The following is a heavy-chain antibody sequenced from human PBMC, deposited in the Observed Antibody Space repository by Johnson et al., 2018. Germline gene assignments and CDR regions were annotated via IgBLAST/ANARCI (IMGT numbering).Heavy chain of an antibody. D-gene: IGHD3-10*01. CDR1: GFTFSSYA. J-gene: IGHJ3*02. Sequence: QVQLVESGGGLVKPGGSLRLSCAASGFTFSSYAMHWVRQAPGKGLEWVAVIWYDGRNKDYAESVKGRFTISRDNAKNSLHLQMNSVRAEDTAVYYCARGFGGGYDGNAFDIWGQGTMVTVSS. CDR3: ARGFGGGYDGNAFDI. V-gene: IGHV3-30*04. CDR2: IWYDGRNK.